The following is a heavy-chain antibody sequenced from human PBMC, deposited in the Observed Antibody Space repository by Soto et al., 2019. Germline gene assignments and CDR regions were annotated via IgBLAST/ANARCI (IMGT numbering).Heavy chain of an antibody. J-gene: IGHJ3*02. D-gene: IGHD6-19*01. Sequence: QTLSLTCAIPGDSVSSNSGSWNWIRQSPPRGLEWLGRTYYRSKCCSDYAESVKRRMTINPDTSKNQFSLQLNSVTPGDTAVYYCARSRPYTSGWYAIDIWGQGTMVTVSS. CDR1: GDSVSSNSGS. CDR3: ARSRPYTSGWYAIDI. CDR2: TYYRSKCCS. V-gene: IGHV6-1*01.